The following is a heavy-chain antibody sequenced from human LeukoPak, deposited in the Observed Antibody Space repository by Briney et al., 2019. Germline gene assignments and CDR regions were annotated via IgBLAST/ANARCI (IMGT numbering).Heavy chain of an antibody. CDR1: GYTFTGYY. J-gene: IGHJ4*02. V-gene: IGHV1-2*06. CDR2: INPNSGGT. D-gene: IGHD6-19*01. Sequence: ASVKVSCKASGYTFTGYYMHWVRQAPGQGLEWMGRINPNSGGTNYAQKFQGRVTMTRDTSISTAYTELSRLRSDDTAVYYCARGGRAVAGTRDPFDYWGQGTLVTVSS. CDR3: ARGGRAVAGTRDPFDY.